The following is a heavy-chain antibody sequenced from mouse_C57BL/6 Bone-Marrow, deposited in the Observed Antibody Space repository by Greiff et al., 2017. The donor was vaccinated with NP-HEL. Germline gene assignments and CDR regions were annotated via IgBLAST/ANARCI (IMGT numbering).Heavy chain of an antibody. CDR2: IYPGSGNT. V-gene: IGHV1-76*01. CDR1: GYTFTDYY. CDR3: ARPLYYYFDY. D-gene: IGHD2-1*01. Sequence: VQLQQSGAELVRPGASVKLSCKASGYTFTDYYINWVKQRPGQGLEWIARIYPGSGNTYYNEKCKGKATLTAEKSSSTAYMQLSSLTSEDSAVYFCARPLYYYFDYWGQGTTLTVSS. J-gene: IGHJ2*01.